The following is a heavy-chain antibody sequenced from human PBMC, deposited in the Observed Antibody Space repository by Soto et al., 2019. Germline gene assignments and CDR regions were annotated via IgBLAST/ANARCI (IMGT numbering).Heavy chain of an antibody. J-gene: IGHJ5*02. V-gene: IGHV3-23*01. Sequence: EVQLLESGGGLVQPGGSLRLSCAASGFTFSSYAMSWVRQAPGKGLEWVSAISGSGGSTYYADSVKGRFTISRDNSKNQLYLQMSSLRAEDTAVYYCAKDTRYCSSTSCHAGGWFDPWGQGTLVTVSS. D-gene: IGHD2-2*01. CDR3: AKDTRYCSSTSCHAGGWFDP. CDR2: ISGSGGST. CDR1: GFTFSSYA.